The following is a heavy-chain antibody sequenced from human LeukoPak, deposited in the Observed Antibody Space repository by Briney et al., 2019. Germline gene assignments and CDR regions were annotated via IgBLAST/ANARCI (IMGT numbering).Heavy chain of an antibody. CDR3: ARVVTSNYYYYYYMDV. J-gene: IGHJ6*03. V-gene: IGHV4-59*01. CDR1: GGSISSYY. CDR2: IYYSGST. Sequence: PSETLSLTCTVSGGSISSYYWSWIRQPTGKGLEWIGYIYYSGSTNYNPSLKSRVTISVDTSKNQFSLKLSSVTAADTAVYYCARVVTSNYYYYYYMDVWGKGTTVTVSS. D-gene: IGHD5-18*01.